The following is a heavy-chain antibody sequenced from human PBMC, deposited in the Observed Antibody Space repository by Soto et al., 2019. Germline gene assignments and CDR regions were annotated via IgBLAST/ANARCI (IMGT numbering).Heavy chain of an antibody. CDR1: GYTFTGYY. Sequence: QVQLVQSGAEVKKPGASVKVSCKASGYTFTGYYMHWVRQAPGQGLEWMGWINPNSGGTNYAQKFQGRVTMTRDTSISTAYMELSRLRSDDTAVYYCARVSGYNSGWYPINYYGMDVWGQGTTVTVSS. CDR2: INPNSGGT. J-gene: IGHJ6*02. V-gene: IGHV1-2*02. D-gene: IGHD6-19*01. CDR3: ARVSGYNSGWYPINYYGMDV.